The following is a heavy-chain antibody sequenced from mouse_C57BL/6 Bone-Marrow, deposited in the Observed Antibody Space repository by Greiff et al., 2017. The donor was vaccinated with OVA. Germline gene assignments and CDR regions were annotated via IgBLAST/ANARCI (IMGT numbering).Heavy chain of an antibody. Sequence: QVQLKQPGAELVKPGASVKLSCKASGYTFTSYWMHWVKQMPGRGLEWIGMIHPNSGGTNYNEKFKSKATLTVDKSSSTAYMPLSSLTSEDSAVYYCARSLESWFAYWGQGTLVTVSA. V-gene: IGHV1-64*01. J-gene: IGHJ3*01. CDR1: GYTFTSYW. CDR2: IHPNSGGT. CDR3: ARSLESWFAY.